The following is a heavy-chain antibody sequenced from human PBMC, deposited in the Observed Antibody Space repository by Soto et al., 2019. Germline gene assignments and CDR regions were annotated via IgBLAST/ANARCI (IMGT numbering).Heavy chain of an antibody. CDR2: INPNSGGT. V-gene: IGHV1-2*02. Sequence: ASVKVSCKACGYTFTGYYMHWVRQAPGQGLEWMGWINPNSGGTNYAQKFQGRVTMTRDTSISTAYMELSRLRSDDTAVYYCARLDIVVAATRDDDAFDIWGQGTMVTVSS. CDR1: GYTFTGYY. J-gene: IGHJ3*02. CDR3: ARLDIVVAATRDDDAFDI. D-gene: IGHD2-15*01.